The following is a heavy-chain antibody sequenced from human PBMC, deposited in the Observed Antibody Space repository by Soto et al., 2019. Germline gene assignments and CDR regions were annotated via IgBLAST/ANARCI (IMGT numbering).Heavy chain of an antibody. Sequence: EVQLLESGGGLVQPGGSLRLSCAASGFTFSSYAMSWVRQAPGKGLEWVSAISGSGGSTYYADSVKGRFTISRDNSKNTLYLKMNSLRAEDTAVYYCAKDLSRYCSGGSCLGVYWGQGTLVTVSS. CDR1: GFTFSSYA. V-gene: IGHV3-23*01. J-gene: IGHJ4*02. D-gene: IGHD2-15*01. CDR3: AKDLSRYCSGGSCLGVY. CDR2: ISGSGGST.